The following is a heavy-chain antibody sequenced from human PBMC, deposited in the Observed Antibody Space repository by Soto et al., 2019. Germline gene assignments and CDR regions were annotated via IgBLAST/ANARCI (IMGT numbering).Heavy chain of an antibody. V-gene: IGHV6-1*01. CDR1: GDSVSSDSAA. J-gene: IGHJ3*02. D-gene: IGHD2-15*01. CDR3: ARGQGYCSGGSCYSDAFDI. CDR2: TYYRSKWYN. Sequence: PSQTLSLTCAISGDSVSSDSAAWKWIRQSPSRGLEWLGRTYYRSKWYNDYAVSVKSRITINPDTSKSQFSLQPNSVTPEDTAVYYCARGQGYCSGGSCYSDAFDIWGQGTVVTVSS.